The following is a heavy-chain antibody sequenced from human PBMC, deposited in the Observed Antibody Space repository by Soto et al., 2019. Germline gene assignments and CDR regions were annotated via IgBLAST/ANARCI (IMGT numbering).Heavy chain of an antibody. J-gene: IGHJ4*02. CDR1: GGSISSYY. Sequence: PSETLSLTCTVSGGSISSYYWSWIRQPPGKGLEWIGYICYSGSTNYNPSLKSRVTISVDTSKNQFSLKLSSVTAADTAVYYCARDTIGFDYWGQGTLVTVSS. V-gene: IGHV4-59*01. CDR3: ARDTIGFDY. D-gene: IGHD3-10*01. CDR2: ICYSGST.